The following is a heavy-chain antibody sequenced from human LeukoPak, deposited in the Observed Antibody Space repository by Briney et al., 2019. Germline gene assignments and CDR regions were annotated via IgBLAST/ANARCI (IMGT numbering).Heavy chain of an antibody. D-gene: IGHD3-3*01. CDR3: ARGSGRFLGWGYYYYYYMDV. CDR1: GGTFSSYA. J-gene: IGHJ6*03. Sequence: SVKVSCKASGGTFSSYAISWVRQAPGQGLEWMGGIIPIFGTANYAQKFQGRVTITTDESTSTAYMELSSLRSEDTAVYYCARGSGRFLGWGYYYYYYMDVWGKGTTVTVSS. CDR2: IIPIFGTA. V-gene: IGHV1-69*05.